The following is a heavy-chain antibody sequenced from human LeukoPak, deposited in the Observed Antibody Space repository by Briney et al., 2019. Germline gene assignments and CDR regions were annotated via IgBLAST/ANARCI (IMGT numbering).Heavy chain of an antibody. CDR1: GFTFSDYY. V-gene: IGHV3-11*06. Sequence: GGSLRLSCAASGFTFSDYYMSWIRQAPGKGLEWVSYISSSSSYTNYADSVKRRFTISRDNAKNSLYLQMNSLRAEDTAVYYCARDLRVRARLNDYYYYYGLDVWGQGTTVTVSS. CDR3: ARDLRVRARLNDYYYYYGLDV. J-gene: IGHJ6*02. CDR2: ISSSSSYT. D-gene: IGHD3-10*01.